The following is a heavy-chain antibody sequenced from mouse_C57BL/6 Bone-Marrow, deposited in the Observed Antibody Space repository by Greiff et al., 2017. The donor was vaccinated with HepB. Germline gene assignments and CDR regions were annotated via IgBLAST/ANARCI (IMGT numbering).Heavy chain of an antibody. D-gene: IGHD2-3*01. J-gene: IGHJ1*03. Sequence: EVQVVESGGGLVKPGGSLKLSCAASGFTFSDYGMHWVRQAPEKGLEWVAYISSGSSTIYYADTVKGSFTISRDNAKNTLFLQMTRLRSEDTAMYYCARVTTPWYFDVWGTGTTVTVSS. CDR3: ARVTTPWYFDV. CDR2: ISSGSSTI. CDR1: GFTFSDYG. V-gene: IGHV5-17*01.